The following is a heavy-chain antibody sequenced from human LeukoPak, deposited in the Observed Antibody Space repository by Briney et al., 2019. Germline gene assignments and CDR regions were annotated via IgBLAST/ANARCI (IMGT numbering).Heavy chain of an antibody. CDR3: ARAGSTHYDILTGYQGNSDY. CDR1: GFTFSDYY. D-gene: IGHD3-9*01. J-gene: IGHJ4*02. CDR2: ISSSGSTI. Sequence: KPGGSLRLSCAASGFTFSDYYMSWIRQAPGKGLEWVSYISSSGSTIYYADSVKGRFTISRDSAKNSLYLQMNSLRAEDTAVYYCARAGSTHYDILTGYQGNSDYWGQGTLVTVSP. V-gene: IGHV3-11*01.